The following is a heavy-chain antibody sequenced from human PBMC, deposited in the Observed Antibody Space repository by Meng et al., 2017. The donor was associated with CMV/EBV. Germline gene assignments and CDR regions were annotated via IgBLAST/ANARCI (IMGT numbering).Heavy chain of an antibody. J-gene: IGHJ4*02. D-gene: IGHD3-10*01. CDR2: INHSGST. CDR1: GGSFSGYY. Sequence: VHLKQWGAGLLKPSETLSLTCAVYGGSFSGYYWSWIRQPPGKGLEWIGEINHSGSTNYNPSLKSRVTISVDTSKNQFSLKLSSVTAADTAVYYCARESMVRGEDWGQGTLVTVSS. V-gene: IGHV4-34*01. CDR3: ARESMVRGED.